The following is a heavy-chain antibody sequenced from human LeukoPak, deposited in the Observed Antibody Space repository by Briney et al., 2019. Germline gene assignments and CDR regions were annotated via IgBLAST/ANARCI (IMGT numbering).Heavy chain of an antibody. D-gene: IGHD3-16*01. Sequence: GGTLRLSCAASGFTFSSYGMSWVRQAPGKGLVWVSHVNSDGSGTDYADSVKGRFTISRDNAKNTLYLQMNSLRVEDTAVYYCVCLGLGGLSLDWGQGTLVTVSS. CDR3: VCLGLGGLSLD. CDR2: VNSDGSGT. J-gene: IGHJ4*02. V-gene: IGHV3-74*01. CDR1: GFTFSSYG.